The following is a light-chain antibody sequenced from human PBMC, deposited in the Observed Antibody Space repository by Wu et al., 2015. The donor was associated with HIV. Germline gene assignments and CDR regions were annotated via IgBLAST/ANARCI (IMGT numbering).Light chain of an antibody. CDR2: SAS. Sequence: MTQSPSSVSASVGDKITIACRASQDVSTSLAWYQQKPGKAPRLLVYSASTLTSGVPSRFSGTGSGTEFSLTISSLQIDDYGVYFCQQAEIFPPTFGRGPGW. CDR1: QDVSTS. J-gene: IGKJ4*01. CDR3: QQAEIFPPT. V-gene: IGKV1-12*01.